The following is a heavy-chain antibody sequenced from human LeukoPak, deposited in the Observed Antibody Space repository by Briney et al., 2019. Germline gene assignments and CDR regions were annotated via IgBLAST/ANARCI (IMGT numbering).Heavy chain of an antibody. CDR3: ARDYYDSSGNAFDI. CDR2: IYYSGST. CDR1: GGSISSYY. J-gene: IGHJ3*02. Sequence: SETLSLTCTVSGGSISSYYWNWIRQPPGKGLEWIGYIYYSGSTNYNPSLKSRVTISVDTSKNQFSLKLSSVTAADTAVYYCARDYYDSSGNAFDIWGQGTMVTVSS. V-gene: IGHV4-59*01. D-gene: IGHD3-22*01.